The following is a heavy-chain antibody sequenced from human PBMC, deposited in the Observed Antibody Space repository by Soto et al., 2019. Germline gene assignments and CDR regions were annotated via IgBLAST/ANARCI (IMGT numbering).Heavy chain of an antibody. V-gene: IGHV3-74*01. CDR3: ARVSQSFIEYFQH. Sequence: LILSCAASGFTFSNYWVHWVRQVPGAGLLWVSSINNDGSRTWYADSVRGRIAISRDNSRNLVYLQMNSLRAEDTAVDYGARVSQSFIEYFQHWLQGTLVTVST. CDR2: INNDGSRT. CDR1: GFTFSNYW. J-gene: IGHJ1*01. D-gene: IGHD3-16*02.